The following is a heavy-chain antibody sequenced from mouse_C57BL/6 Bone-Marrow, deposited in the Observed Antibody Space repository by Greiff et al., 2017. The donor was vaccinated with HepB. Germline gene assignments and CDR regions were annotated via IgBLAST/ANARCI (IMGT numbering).Heavy chain of an antibody. Sequence: SGAELVRPGASVTLSCKASGYTFTDYEMHWVKQRSGQGLEWIGMIHPNSGSTNYNEKFKSKATLTVDKSSSTAYMQLSSLTSEDSAVYYCAREDYGSSYYFDYWGQGTTLTVSS. CDR3: AREDYGSSYYFDY. CDR2: IHPNSGST. CDR1: GYTFTDYE. D-gene: IGHD1-1*01. J-gene: IGHJ2*01. V-gene: IGHV1-64*01.